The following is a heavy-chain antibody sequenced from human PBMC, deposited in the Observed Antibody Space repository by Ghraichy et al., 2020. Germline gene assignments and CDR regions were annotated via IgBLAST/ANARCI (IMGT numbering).Heavy chain of an antibody. CDR3: ARGSRVVRFFYYDGMDV. CDR2: ITISSRTI. Sequence: GSLRLSCVGSGFTFSGYSMNWFRHSPGRGREWVSYITISSRTISYADSVKGRFTISRDNAQNSLYLQMNSLRDEDTAVYYCARGSRVVRFFYYDGMDVWGQGTTVTVSS. V-gene: IGHV3-48*02. D-gene: IGHD4-23*01. J-gene: IGHJ6*02. CDR1: GFTFSGYS.